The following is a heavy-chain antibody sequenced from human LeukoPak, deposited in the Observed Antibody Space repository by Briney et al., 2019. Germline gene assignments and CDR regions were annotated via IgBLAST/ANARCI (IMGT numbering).Heavy chain of an antibody. Sequence: SETLSLTCTVSGGSISSGSYYWSWIRQPAGKGLGWIGRIYTSGSTDYNPSLKSRVTISVDTSKNQFSLKLSSVTAADTAVYYCARDRGYCSSTSCNIWGQGTLVTVSS. D-gene: IGHD2-2*02. V-gene: IGHV4-61*02. CDR2: IYTSGST. J-gene: IGHJ4*02. CDR1: GGSISSGSYY. CDR3: ARDRGYCSSTSCNI.